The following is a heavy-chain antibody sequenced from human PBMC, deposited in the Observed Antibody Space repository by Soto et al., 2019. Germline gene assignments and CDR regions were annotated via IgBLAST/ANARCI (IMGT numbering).Heavy chain of an antibody. J-gene: IGHJ4*02. CDR2: IWYDGSNK. D-gene: IGHD3-22*01. V-gene: IGHV3-33*01. Sequence: GGSLRLSCAASGFTFSSYGMHWVRQAPGKGLEWVAVIWYDGSNKYYADSVKGRFTIPRDNSKNTLYLQMNSLRAEDTAVYYCARDRMSYYDSSGPDDYWGQGTLVTVYS. CDR1: GFTFSSYG. CDR3: ARDRMSYYDSSGPDDY.